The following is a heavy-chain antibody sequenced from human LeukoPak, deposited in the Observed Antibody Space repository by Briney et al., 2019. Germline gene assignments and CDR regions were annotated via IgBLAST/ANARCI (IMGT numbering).Heavy chain of an antibody. CDR1: GFTFSSYA. CDR2: ISGSGGST. D-gene: IGHD3-10*01. V-gene: IGHV3-23*01. CDR3: AKDGLSYGSGSYVSYDILGQHFDY. Sequence: PGGSLRLSCAASGFTFSSYAMSWVRQAPGKGLEWVSAISGSGGSTYYADSVKGRFTISRDNSKNTLYLQMNSLRAEDTAVYYCAKDGLSYGSGSYVSYDILGQHFDYWGQGTLVTVSS. J-gene: IGHJ4*02.